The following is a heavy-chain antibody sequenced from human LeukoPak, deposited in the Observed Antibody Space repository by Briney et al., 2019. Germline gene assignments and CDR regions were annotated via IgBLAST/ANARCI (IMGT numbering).Heavy chain of an antibody. Sequence: PSETLSLTCTVSGDSISSSSFYWGWIRQPPGKGLEWIGSIYYSGSTYYNPFLRSRFTISVDTSKKQLSLKLSSVTAADTAVYYCARRMDDSGSYFAYWGQGTLVTVSS. CDR3: ARRMDDSGSYFAY. J-gene: IGHJ4*02. CDR2: IYYSGST. CDR1: GDSISSSSFY. D-gene: IGHD3-10*01. V-gene: IGHV4-39*01.